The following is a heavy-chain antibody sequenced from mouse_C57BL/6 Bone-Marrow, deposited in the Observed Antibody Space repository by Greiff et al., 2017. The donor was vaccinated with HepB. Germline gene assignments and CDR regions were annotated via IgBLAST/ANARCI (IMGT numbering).Heavy chain of an antibody. Sequence: QVQLKQSGAELARPGASVKPSCKASGYTFTSYGISWVTQRTGQGLEWIGEIYPRSGNTYYNEKFKGKATLTADKSSSTAYMELRSLTSEDSAVYFCARGYSNYPWFAYWGQGTLVTVAA. CDR2: IYPRSGNT. D-gene: IGHD2-5*01. V-gene: IGHV1-81*01. CDR3: ARGYSNYPWFAY. J-gene: IGHJ3*01. CDR1: GYTFTSYG.